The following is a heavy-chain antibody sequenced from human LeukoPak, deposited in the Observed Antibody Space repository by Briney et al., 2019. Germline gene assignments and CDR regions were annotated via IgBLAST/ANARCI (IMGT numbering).Heavy chain of an antibody. J-gene: IGHJ4*02. Sequence: SETLSLTCTVSGGSISSSSYYWGWIRQPPGKGLEWIGSIYYSGSTYYNPSLKSRVTISVDTSKNQFSLELSSVTAADTAVYYCASSANSGSYYDPFDYWGQGTLVTVSS. V-gene: IGHV4-39*01. D-gene: IGHD1-26*01. CDR3: ASSANSGSYYDPFDY. CDR2: IYYSGST. CDR1: GGSISSSSYY.